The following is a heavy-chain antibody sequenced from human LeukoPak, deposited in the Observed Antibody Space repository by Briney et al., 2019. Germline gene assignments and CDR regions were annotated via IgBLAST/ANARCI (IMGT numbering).Heavy chain of an antibody. J-gene: IGHJ4*02. CDR1: GFTFSSYG. Sequence: GGSLRLSCAASGFTFSSYGMHWVRQAPGKGLEWVAFIRYDGSNKYYADSVKGRFTISRDNSKNTLYLQMNSLRAEDTAVYYCAPDYDFWSGYPDWGQGTLVTVSS. CDR3: APDYDFWSGYPD. CDR2: IRYDGSNK. V-gene: IGHV3-30*02. D-gene: IGHD3-3*01.